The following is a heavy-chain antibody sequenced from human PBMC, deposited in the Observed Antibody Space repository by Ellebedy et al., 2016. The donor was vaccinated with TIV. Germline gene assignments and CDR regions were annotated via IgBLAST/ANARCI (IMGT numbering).Heavy chain of an antibody. CDR3: AKGKVDNWMDAGSLDY. CDR1: GFTLSSYG. J-gene: IGHJ4*02. V-gene: IGHV3-30*18. D-gene: IGHD1-20*01. CDR2: ISNDGKSK. Sequence: GESLKISCAASGFTLSSYGIHWVRQAPGKGLEWVAVISNDGKSKNYADSVKGRFTISRDNSKKTAYLQMNSLRVEDTAVYYCAKGKVDNWMDAGSLDYWGQGSLVTVSS.